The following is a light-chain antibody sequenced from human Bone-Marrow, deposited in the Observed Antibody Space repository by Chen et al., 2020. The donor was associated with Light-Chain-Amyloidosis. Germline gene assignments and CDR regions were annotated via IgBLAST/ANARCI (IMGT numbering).Light chain of an antibody. CDR3: QQYLNTPRT. CDR1: QSILYSSDNKNY. Sequence: DIVMTQSPDSLAVSLGERATINCKSSQSILYSSDNKNYLTWYQQKPGQPPKLLFYWASTRETGVPDRFSGGGSGTDFTLTINSVQAEDVAVYYCQQYLNTPRTFGQGTKVEVK. J-gene: IGKJ1*01. CDR2: WAS. V-gene: IGKV4-1*01.